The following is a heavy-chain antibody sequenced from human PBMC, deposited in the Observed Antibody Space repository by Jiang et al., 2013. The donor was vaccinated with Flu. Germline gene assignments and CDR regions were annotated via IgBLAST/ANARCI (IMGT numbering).Heavy chain of an antibody. CDR2: IYTTGST. CDR1: GASITGGTYY. CDR3: ARAGGNGYMRNYFDF. D-gene: IGHD5-24*01. V-gene: IGHV4-61*02. Sequence: GPGLVKPSQTLSLTCTVSGASITGGTYYWTWIRQSAGQGLEWLGRIYTTGSTDYNPSLESRVTISLDTSKNQFSLKLSSVTAADTAVYYCARAGGNGYMRNYFDFWGQGTVVTVSS. J-gene: IGHJ4*02.